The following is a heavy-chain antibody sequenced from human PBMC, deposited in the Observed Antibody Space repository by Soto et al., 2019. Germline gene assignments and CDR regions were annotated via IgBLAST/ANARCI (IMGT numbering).Heavy chain of an antibody. Sequence: QVQVQESGPGLVKPSETLSLTCAVSGVSVTSGSHHFLWIRQPPGKGLEWIGQTGSTNYNPSLKSRISISLVKSKNQFSLNLSSVTSADTAVYYCGVYKAESGGNGYCGQGTLVTISS. D-gene: IGHD6-19*01. CDR1: GVSVTSGSHH. J-gene: IGHJ4*02. CDR2: QTGST. V-gene: IGHV4-61*01. CDR3: GVYKAESGGNGY.